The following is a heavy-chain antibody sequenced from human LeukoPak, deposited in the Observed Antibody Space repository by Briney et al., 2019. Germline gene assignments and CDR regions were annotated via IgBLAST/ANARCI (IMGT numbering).Heavy chain of an antibody. D-gene: IGHD5-12*01. V-gene: IGHV3-48*03. J-gene: IGHJ3*02. CDR1: GFTFSSYE. CDR3: ARDGYSGYDDAFDI. Sequence: GGSLRLSCAASGFTFSSYEMNWVRQAPGKGLEWVSYISSSGSTIYYADSVKGRFTISRDNAKSSLYLQMNSLRAEDTAVYYCARDGYSGYDDAFDIWGQGTMVTVSS. CDR2: ISSSGSTI.